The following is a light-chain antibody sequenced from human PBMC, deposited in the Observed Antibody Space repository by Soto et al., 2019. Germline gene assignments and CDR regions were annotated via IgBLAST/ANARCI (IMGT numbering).Light chain of an antibody. V-gene: IGKV1-5*03. CDR3: QQYSGYPFT. Sequence: DIQMTQSPSTLSASVGDRVTITCRASQSISSWLAWYQQKPGKAPKLLIYKASSLESGVPSRLSGSGSGTEFTLTISSLQPDDFATYFCQQYSGYPFTFGPGTKVDIK. J-gene: IGKJ3*01. CDR1: QSISSW. CDR2: KAS.